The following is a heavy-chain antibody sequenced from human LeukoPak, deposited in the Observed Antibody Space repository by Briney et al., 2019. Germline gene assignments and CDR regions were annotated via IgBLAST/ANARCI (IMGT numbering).Heavy chain of an antibody. CDR1: GGTFSSYA. D-gene: IGHD6-13*01. CDR2: IIPIFGTA. Sequence: GASVKVSCKASGGTFSSYAISWVRQAPGQGLEWMGGIIPIFGTANYAQKFQGRVTITADESTSTAYMELSRLRSEDTAVYYCARGPTQYSSSWGFDYWGQGTLVTVSS. V-gene: IGHV1-69*13. J-gene: IGHJ4*02. CDR3: ARGPTQYSSSWGFDY.